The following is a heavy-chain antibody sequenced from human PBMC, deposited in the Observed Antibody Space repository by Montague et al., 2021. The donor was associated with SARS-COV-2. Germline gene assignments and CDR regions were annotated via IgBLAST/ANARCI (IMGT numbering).Heavy chain of an antibody. Sequence: TLSLTCTVSGGSISSGGYYWSWIRQHPGKGLEWIGYIYYSGSTYYXPSLKSRVTISVDTSKNQFSLKLSSVTAADTAVYYCARVHIVVVTAMRYFDLRDRGTLVTVSS. CDR1: GGSISSGGYY. D-gene: IGHD2-21*02. V-gene: IGHV4-31*03. CDR2: IYYSGST. J-gene: IGHJ2*01. CDR3: ARVHIVVVTAMRYFDL.